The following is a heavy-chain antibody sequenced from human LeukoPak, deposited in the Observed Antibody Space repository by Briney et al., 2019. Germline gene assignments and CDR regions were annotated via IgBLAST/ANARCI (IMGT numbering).Heavy chain of an antibody. J-gene: IGHJ4*02. CDR1: GFSFSNYA. Sequence: PGGSLRLSCAASGFSFSNYAMTWVRQAPGRGLEWVSSISSSGVSTYYADSVKGRFTISRDNSKNTLYLQMNSLRVEDTAGYYCAKDMAHGIAVPGSPGPLDYWGQGTLVTVSS. CDR2: ISSSGVST. D-gene: IGHD6-19*01. CDR3: AKDMAHGIAVPGSPGPLDY. V-gene: IGHV3-23*01.